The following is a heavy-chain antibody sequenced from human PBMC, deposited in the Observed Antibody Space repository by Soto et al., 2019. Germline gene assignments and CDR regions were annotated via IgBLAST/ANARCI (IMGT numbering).Heavy chain of an antibody. CDR3: ARVMIVEGGYGMDV. CDR1: DRSISNYY. J-gene: IGHJ6*02. Sequence: SATLSLTCTTIDRSISNYYWSWIRQPAGKGLEWIGRIYTSGSTNYNPSLKSRVTMSVDTSKNQFSLKLSSVTAADTAVYYCARVMIVEGGYGMDVWGQGTTVT. D-gene: IGHD3-22*01. V-gene: IGHV4-4*07. CDR2: IYTSGST.